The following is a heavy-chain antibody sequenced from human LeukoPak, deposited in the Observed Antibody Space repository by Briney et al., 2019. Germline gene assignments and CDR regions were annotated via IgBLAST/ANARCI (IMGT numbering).Heavy chain of an antibody. Sequence: PGGSLRLSCAAFGFTFSSYAMSWVRQAPGKGLEWVSAISGSGGSTYYADSVKGRFTISRDNSKNTLYLQMNSLRAEDTAVYYCAKDQYIGSYYYFDYWGQGTLVTVSS. V-gene: IGHV3-23*01. CDR1: GFTFSSYA. J-gene: IGHJ4*02. D-gene: IGHD1-26*01. CDR3: AKDQYIGSYYYFDY. CDR2: ISGSGGST.